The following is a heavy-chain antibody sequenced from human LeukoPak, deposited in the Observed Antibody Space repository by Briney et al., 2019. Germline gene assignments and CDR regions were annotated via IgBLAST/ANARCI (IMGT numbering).Heavy chain of an antibody. D-gene: IGHD3-10*01. CDR1: GGSFSGYY. CDR3: ARLNKNDSGSYRFGKKKRGYMDV. CDR2: INHSGST. Sequence: SETLSLTCAVYGGSFSGYYWSWIRQPPGKGLEWIGEINHSGSTNYNPSLKSRVTISVDTSKNQFSLKLSSVTAADTAVYYCARLNKNDSGSYRFGKKKRGYMDVWGKGTTVTISS. J-gene: IGHJ6*03. V-gene: IGHV4-34*01.